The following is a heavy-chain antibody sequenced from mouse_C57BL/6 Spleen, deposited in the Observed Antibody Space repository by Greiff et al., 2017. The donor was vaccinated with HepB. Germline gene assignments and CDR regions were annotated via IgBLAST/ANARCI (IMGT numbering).Heavy chain of an antibody. CDR1: GYTFTDYN. V-gene: IGHV1-18*01. Sequence: EVQLVESGPELVKPGASVKIPCKASGYTFTDYNMDWVKQSHGKSLEWIGDINPNNGGTIYNQKFKGKATLTVDKSSSTAYMELRSLTSEDTAVYYCARRVGSSNWYFDVWGTGTTVTVSS. CDR3: ARRVGSSNWYFDV. CDR2: INPNNGGT. J-gene: IGHJ1*03. D-gene: IGHD1-1*01.